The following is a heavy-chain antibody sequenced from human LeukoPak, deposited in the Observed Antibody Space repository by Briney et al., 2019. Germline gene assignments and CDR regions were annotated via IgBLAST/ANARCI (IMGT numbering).Heavy chain of an antibody. V-gene: IGHV4-39*01. CDR1: GGSISSSRYY. CDR2: IYYRGST. D-gene: IGHD6-6*01. J-gene: IGHJ5*02. Sequence: SETLSLTCTVSGGSISSSRYYWGWIRQPPGKGLEWIGNIYYRGSTYYNPSLKSRVTISLDTSKNQFSLKLSSVTAADTAVYYCARRDITARLNWFDPWGQGTLVTVSS. CDR3: ARRDITARLNWFDP.